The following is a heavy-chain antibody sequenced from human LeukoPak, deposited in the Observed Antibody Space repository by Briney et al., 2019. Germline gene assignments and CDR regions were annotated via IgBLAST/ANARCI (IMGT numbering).Heavy chain of an antibody. J-gene: IGHJ4*02. D-gene: IGHD4-23*01. CDR1: EFTFRSYA. V-gene: IGHV3-23*01. CDR2: ISGIGGRT. CDR3: AKANLSPTTVESEHFDY. Sequence: GGSLRLSRAASEFTFRSYAMSWVGQAPGKGREGVSAISGIGGRTYYAHSAKGRSTTPRDSPKKTLYLQMNSLRAEAPAVYYFAKANLSPTTVESEHFDYWGQGTLVTVSS.